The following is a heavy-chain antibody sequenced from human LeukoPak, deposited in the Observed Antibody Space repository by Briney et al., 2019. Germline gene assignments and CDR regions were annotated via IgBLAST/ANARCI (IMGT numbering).Heavy chain of an antibody. J-gene: IGHJ4*02. CDR1: GYIFTSYG. V-gene: IGHV1-18*01. CDR2: ISAYNGNT. Sequence: GASVKVSCKASGYIFTSYGISWVRQAPGQGLEWMGWISAYNGNTNYAQKLQGRVTMTTDTSTSTAYMELRSLRSDDTAVYYCARDVGGEVYSSGPIDYWGQGTLVTVSS. CDR3: ARDVGGEVYSSGPIDY. D-gene: IGHD6-19*01.